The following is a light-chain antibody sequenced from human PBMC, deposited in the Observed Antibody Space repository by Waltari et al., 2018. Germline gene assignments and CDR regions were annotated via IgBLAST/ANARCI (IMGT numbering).Light chain of an antibody. Sequence: QLVLTQSPSASASLAASVKLTCTLSSGHSNYAIAWHQQQPEKGPRYLMRINRDGSHAKGDGIPDRFSGSKSGAERYLTISSLQSEDEADYYCQTWGPGIRVFGGGTHLTVL. V-gene: IGLV4-69*01. CDR3: QTWGPGIRV. CDR1: SGHSNYA. CDR2: INRDGSH. J-gene: IGLJ2*01.